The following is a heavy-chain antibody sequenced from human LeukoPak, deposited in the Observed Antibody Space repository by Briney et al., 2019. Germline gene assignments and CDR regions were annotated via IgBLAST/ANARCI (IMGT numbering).Heavy chain of an antibody. CDR3: AKDPSGSYFPNWFDR. CDR1: GFTFSAFE. J-gene: IGHJ5*02. D-gene: IGHD1-26*01. V-gene: IGHV3-23*01. Sequence: GGSLRLSCAASGFTFSAFEMNWVRQAPGKGLEWVSAISANGGSTYYADSVKGRFTISRDNSKNTLYLQMNSLRAEDTAIYNCAKDPSGSYFPNWFDRWGQGTLVTVSS. CDR2: ISANGGST.